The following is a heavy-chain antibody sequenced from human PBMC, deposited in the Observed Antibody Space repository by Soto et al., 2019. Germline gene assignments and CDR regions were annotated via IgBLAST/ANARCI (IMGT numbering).Heavy chain of an antibody. J-gene: IGHJ4*02. V-gene: IGHV1-18*01. CDR1: GYTFITYG. CDR2: ISTYNGNT. CDR3: ARGPTDYYDNSANYFLDY. Sequence: QVQLVQSGAEVKKPGASVKVSCKASGYTFITYGVSWVRQAPGQGLDWLGWISTYNGNTRYAERLQGRVTMTTATTTNTAYMELRNLRSDDTAVYDFARGPTDYYDNSANYFLDYWGQGTLVTVSS. D-gene: IGHD3-22*01.